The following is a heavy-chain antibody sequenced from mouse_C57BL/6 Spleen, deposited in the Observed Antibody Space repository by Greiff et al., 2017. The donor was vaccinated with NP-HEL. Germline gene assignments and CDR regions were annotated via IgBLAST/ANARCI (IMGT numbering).Heavy chain of an antibody. Sequence: EVQLQQSGPELVKPGASVKISCKASGYTFTDYYMNWVKQSHGKSLEWIGDINPNNGGTIYNQKFKGKATLTVDKSSSTAYMELRSLTSEDSAVYYCARWPAYWGQGTLVTVSA. CDR2: INPNNGGT. CDR3: ARWPAY. CDR1: GYTFTDYY. J-gene: IGHJ3*01. V-gene: IGHV1-26*01.